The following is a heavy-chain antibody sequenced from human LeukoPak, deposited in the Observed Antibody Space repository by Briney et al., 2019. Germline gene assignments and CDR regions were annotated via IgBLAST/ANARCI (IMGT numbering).Heavy chain of an antibody. CDR3: ARDVPLAGPNPIHYYDSSGYYDY. CDR2: ISYDGSNK. D-gene: IGHD3-22*01. CDR1: GFTFSSYA. V-gene: IGHV3-30-3*01. J-gene: IGHJ4*02. Sequence: PGGSLRLSCAASGFTFSSYAMHWVRQAPGKGLEWVAVISYDGSNKYYADSVKGRFTISRDNSKNTLYLQMNSLRVEDTAVYYCARDVPLAGPNPIHYYDSSGYYDYWGQGTLVTVSS.